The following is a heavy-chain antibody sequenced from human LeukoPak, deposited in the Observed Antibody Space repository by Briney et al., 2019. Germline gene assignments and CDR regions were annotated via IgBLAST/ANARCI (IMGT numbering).Heavy chain of an antibody. CDR1: GFTFSSYG. CDR2: ISGGGST. CDR3: ARVDGYYYHYYMDV. J-gene: IGHJ6*03. Sequence: GGSLRLSCAASGFTFSSYGMHWVRQAPGKGLEWVSAISGGGSTYYADSVKGRFTISRDNSKNSLYLQMNSLRAEDTAVYYCARVDGYYYHYYMDVWGKGTTVTVSS. V-gene: IGHV3-NL1*01. D-gene: IGHD3/OR15-3a*01.